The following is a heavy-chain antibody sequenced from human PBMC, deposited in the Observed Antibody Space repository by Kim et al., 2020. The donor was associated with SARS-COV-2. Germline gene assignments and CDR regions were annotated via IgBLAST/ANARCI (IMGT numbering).Heavy chain of an antibody. CDR3: ARGHRQQSGWGGAVGRWFDP. J-gene: IGHJ5*02. CDR1: GGSFSGYY. V-gene: IGHV4-34*01. Sequence: SETLSLTCAVYGGSFSGYYWSWIRQPPGKGLEWIGEINHSGSTNYNPSLKSRVTISVDTSKNQFSLKLSSVTAADTAVYYCARGHRQQSGWGGAVGRWFDPWGQGTLVTVSS. CDR2: INHSGST. D-gene: IGHD1-26*01.